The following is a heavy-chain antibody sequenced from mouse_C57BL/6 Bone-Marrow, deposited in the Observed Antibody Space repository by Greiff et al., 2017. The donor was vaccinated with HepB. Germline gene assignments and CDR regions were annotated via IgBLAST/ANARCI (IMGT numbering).Heavy chain of an antibody. Sequence: EVMLVESGGGLVKPGGSLKLSCAASGFTFSSYAMSWVRQTPEKRLEWVATISDGGSYTYYPDNVKGRFTISRDNAKNNLYLQMSHLKSEDTAMYYCARDAYYYGSSPYWYFDVWGTGTTVTVSS. CDR1: GFTFSSYA. D-gene: IGHD1-1*01. V-gene: IGHV5-4*01. J-gene: IGHJ1*03. CDR2: ISDGGSYT. CDR3: ARDAYYYGSSPYWYFDV.